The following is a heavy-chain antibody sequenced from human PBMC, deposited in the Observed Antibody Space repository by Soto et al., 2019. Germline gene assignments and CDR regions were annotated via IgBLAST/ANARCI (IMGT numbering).Heavy chain of an antibody. CDR1: GFSFSDYY. V-gene: IGHV3-11*01. Sequence: QVQLVESGGGLVKPGGSLRVSCAASGFSFSDYYMTWIRQAPGKGLEWVSYISGSGDNIHYADSVKGRFTISRDNAKNSLYVQMDSRRVEDTAVYYCARGACITCYYDDWFDTWVQGTLVTVSS. J-gene: IGHJ5*02. CDR3: ARGACITCYYDDWFDT. CDR2: ISGSGDNI. D-gene: IGHD2-15*01.